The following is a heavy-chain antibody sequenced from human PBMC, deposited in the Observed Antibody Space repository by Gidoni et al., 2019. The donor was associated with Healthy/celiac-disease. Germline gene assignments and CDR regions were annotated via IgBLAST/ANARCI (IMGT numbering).Heavy chain of an antibody. CDR3: ARDKHYYYYYMDV. Sequence: QVHLVESGGGVVQPGRSLSLSCAASGFTFSSYAMHWVRQAPGKGLEWVAVISYDGSNKDYADSVKGRFTISRDNSKNTLYLQMNSLRAEDTAVYYCARDKHYYYYYMDVWGKGTTVTVSS. CDR1: GFTFSSYA. CDR2: ISYDGSNK. J-gene: IGHJ6*03. V-gene: IGHV3-30-3*01.